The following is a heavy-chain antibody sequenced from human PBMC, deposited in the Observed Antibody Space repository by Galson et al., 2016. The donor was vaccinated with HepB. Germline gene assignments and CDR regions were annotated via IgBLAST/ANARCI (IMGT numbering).Heavy chain of an antibody. CDR1: GFSFTTYS. D-gene: IGHD6-19*01. V-gene: IGHV3-48*02. Sequence: SLRLSCAASGFSFTTYSMNWVRQAPGKGLEWVSYISDISSHIYYAGSVKGRFTISRDSAKNSLYLQMNSLRDEDTAVYYCTRSYGQRLANDAFDIWGQGTLVSVSS. CDR2: ISDISSHI. J-gene: IGHJ3*02. CDR3: TRSYGQRLANDAFDI.